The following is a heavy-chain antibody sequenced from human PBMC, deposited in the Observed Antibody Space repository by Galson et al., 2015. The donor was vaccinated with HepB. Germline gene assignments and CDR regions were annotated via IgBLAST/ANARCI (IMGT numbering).Heavy chain of an antibody. V-gene: IGHV3-23*01. CDR1: GFTFSRYA. CDR3: AKRMERLRFLEWLSTFDY. D-gene: IGHD3-3*01. Sequence: SLRLSCAASGFTFSRYAMTWVRQAPGKGLEWVSTISGSGDSTYYGDSVKGRFTISRDNSKNRLYLQMNSLRAADTAVYYCAKRMERLRFLEWLSTFDYWGQGALVTVSS. J-gene: IGHJ4*02. CDR2: ISGSGDST.